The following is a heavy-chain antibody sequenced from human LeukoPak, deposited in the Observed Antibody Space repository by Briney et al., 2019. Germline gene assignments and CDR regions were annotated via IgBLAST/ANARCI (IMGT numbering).Heavy chain of an antibody. Sequence: GASVKVSCKVSGYTLTELSTHWVRQAPGKGLEWMGGFDPEDGETIYAQKFQGRVTMTEDTSTDTAYMELSSLRSEDTAVYYCATDPRVRGVIIPYFDYWGQGTLVTVSS. J-gene: IGHJ4*02. CDR3: ATDPRVRGVIIPYFDY. CDR1: GYTLTELS. D-gene: IGHD3-10*01. CDR2: FDPEDGET. V-gene: IGHV1-24*01.